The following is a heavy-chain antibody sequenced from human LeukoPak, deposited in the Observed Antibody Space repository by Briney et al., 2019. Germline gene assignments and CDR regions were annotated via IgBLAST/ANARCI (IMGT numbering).Heavy chain of an antibody. V-gene: IGHV1-18*01. CDR2: ISAYNGNT. D-gene: IGHD3-22*01. Sequence: GASVKVSCKASGYTFTSYGISWVRQAPGQGLEWMGWISAYNGNTNYAQKLQGRVTMTTDTSTSTAYMELRSLRSDDTAVYYCARDAPYYYDSSGYYRDYWGQGTLVTVSS. J-gene: IGHJ4*02. CDR3: ARDAPYYYDSSGYYRDY. CDR1: GYTFTSYG.